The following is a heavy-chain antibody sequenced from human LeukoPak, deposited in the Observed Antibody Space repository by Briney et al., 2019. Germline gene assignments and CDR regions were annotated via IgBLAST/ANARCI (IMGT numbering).Heavy chain of an antibody. J-gene: IGHJ6*02. V-gene: IGHV3-48*01. D-gene: IGHD2-15*01. CDR2: ISSSSSTI. CDR1: GFTFSSYS. Sequence: GGSLRLSCAASGFTFSSYSMNWVRQAPGKGLEWVSYISSSSSTIYYADSVKGRFTISRDNAKNSLYLQMNSLRSEDTAVYYCARLPRDIVVVVAEHYYYYGMDVWGQGTTVTVSS. CDR3: ARLPRDIVVVVAEHYYYYGMDV.